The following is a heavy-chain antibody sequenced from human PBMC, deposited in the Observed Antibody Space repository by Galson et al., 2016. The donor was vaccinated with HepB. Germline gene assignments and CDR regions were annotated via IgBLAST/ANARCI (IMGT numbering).Heavy chain of an antibody. D-gene: IGHD4-23*01. CDR1: GFIFNDAW. CDR2: IKSKPEGDTK. Sequence: SLRLSCAASGFIFNDAWMNWVRQAPGKGLEWVGRIKSKPEGDTKDYAAPVKGRFTISRDLSRDTLYLQMNSLKPEDTAVYYCITDGRRFGGNSGSAYWGQGTLVTVSS. V-gene: IGHV3-15*07. J-gene: IGHJ4*02. CDR3: ITDGRRFGGNSGSAY.